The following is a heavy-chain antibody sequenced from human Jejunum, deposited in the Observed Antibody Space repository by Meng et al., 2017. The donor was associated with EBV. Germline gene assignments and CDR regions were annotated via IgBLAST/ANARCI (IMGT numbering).Heavy chain of an antibody. CDR1: GYTFTNYY. Sequence: QVHLVQSGAEGKKPGASVKIYCKTSGYTFTNYYMHWVRQAPGQGLEWVGMVNPSPVDTNYARKFQGRVTMTSDTSTSTVHMELNSLKSDDTAVYYCARGLDSSTPGTDWGQGTLVTVSS. J-gene: IGHJ4*02. D-gene: IGHD6-13*01. V-gene: IGHV1-46*01. CDR3: ARGLDSSTPGTD. CDR2: VNPSPVDT.